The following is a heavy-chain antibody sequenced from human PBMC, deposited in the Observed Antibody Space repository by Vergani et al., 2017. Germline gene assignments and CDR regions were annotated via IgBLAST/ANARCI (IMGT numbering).Heavy chain of an antibody. V-gene: IGHV4-4*03. CDR1: GDSFRSNKW. CDR2: ISHSGST. D-gene: IGHD2-15*01. J-gene: IGHJ3*02. Sequence: QVQLQESGPGLVKPPGTLSLTCAVSGDSFRSNKWWTWVRQSPGKTLEWIGGISHSGSTNYNPSLKGRVTLSLDTSKNQFSLRLSSVTAADTAVYYCARDPKSYCSGGSCFSVWGAFDIWGRGTTVTVSS. CDR3: ARDPKSYCSGGSCFSVWGAFDI.